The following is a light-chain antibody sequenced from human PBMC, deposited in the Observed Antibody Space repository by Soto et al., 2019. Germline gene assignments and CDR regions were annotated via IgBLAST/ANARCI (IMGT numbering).Light chain of an antibody. CDR1: QTVSRN. CDR2: GAS. J-gene: IGKJ5*01. V-gene: IGKV3-20*01. Sequence: EVVMTQSPATLSVSPGERATLSCRASQTVSRNLALYQHKPGQAPRLLISGASSRATGIPDRFSGSGSGTDFTLTISRLEPEDFALYYCQQYGGSPITFGQGTRLEI. CDR3: QQYGGSPIT.